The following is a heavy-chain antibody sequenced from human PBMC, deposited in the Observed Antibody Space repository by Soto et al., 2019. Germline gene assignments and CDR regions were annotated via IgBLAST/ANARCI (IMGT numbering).Heavy chain of an antibody. CDR1: GYTFTDHV. J-gene: IGHJ4*02. CDR3: AFLDGIAYNILDY. V-gene: IGHV1-46*01. Sequence: ASVKVSCKATGYTFTDHVFHWVRPAPGQGLEWMGVINPSDGSTTYAQKFQGRFTLARDTSTSTVYMELSSLKSEDTAVYYCAFLDGIAYNILDYWGQGALVTVSS. D-gene: IGHD1-1*01. CDR2: INPSDGST.